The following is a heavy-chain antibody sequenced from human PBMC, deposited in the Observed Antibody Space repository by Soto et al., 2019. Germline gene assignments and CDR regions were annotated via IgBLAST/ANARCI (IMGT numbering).Heavy chain of an antibody. J-gene: IGHJ6*02. D-gene: IGHD2-2*01. CDR2: IIPAFKTA. Sequence: QVQLVQSGAEVKKPGSSVKVSCKATGGIFSSYPITWVRQAPGQGLEWLGGIIPAFKTATYAQKFQGRITIFADESTSTAYMELRSLRSEDTAVYFCARTEDSSARVYEFYGLDVWGPGTX. V-gene: IGHV1-69*01. CDR1: GGIFSSYP. CDR3: ARTEDSSARVYEFYGLDV.